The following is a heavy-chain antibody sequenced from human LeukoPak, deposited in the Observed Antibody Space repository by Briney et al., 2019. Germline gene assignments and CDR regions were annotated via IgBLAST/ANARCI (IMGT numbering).Heavy chain of an antibody. CDR1: GGSFSGYY. D-gene: IGHD3-22*01. J-gene: IGHJ4*02. CDR2: INHSGST. Sequence: PSETLSLTCAVYGGSFSGYYWSWIRQPPGKGLEWIGEINHSGSTNYNPSLKSRVTISVGTSRNQFSLKLSSVTAADTAVYYCARGHYYDSSGYYVPFDYWGQGTLVTVSS. CDR3: ARGHYYDSSGYYVPFDY. V-gene: IGHV4-34*01.